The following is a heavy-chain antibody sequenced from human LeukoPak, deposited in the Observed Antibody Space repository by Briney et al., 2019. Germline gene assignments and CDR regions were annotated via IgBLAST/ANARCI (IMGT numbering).Heavy chain of an antibody. Sequence: PSETLSLTCTVSGGSISSDNYQWSWIRQPPGKGLEWIGYINYSGSTYYNPSLKSRVTISVDTSKNHFSLKLSSATAADTAVYYCARHGYYYYMDVWGKGTTVTVSS. J-gene: IGHJ6*03. V-gene: IGHV4-30-4*01. CDR2: INYSGST. CDR3: ARHGYYYYMDV. CDR1: GGSISSDNYQ.